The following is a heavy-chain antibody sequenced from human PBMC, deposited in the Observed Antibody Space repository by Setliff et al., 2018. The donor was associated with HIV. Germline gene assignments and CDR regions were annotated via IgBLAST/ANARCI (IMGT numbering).Heavy chain of an antibody. J-gene: IGHJ4*02. V-gene: IGHV1-8*01. CDR2: MNPNSGNK. CDR1: GYTFTSNY. CDR3: AAMGGGVGPSSGVAFDS. Sequence: ASVKVSCKASGYTFTSNYINWVRQGTGQGLEWMGWMNPNSGNKGYAQRFKGRVTMTRNNSISTAYMELISLRSEDTAVYYCAAMGGGVGPSSGVAFDSCGQGILVTVSS. D-gene: IGHD2-8*02.